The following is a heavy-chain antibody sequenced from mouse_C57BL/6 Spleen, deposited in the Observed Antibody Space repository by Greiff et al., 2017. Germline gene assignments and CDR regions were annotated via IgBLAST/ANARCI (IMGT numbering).Heavy chain of an antibody. CDR1: GFTFSDYG. V-gene: IGHV5-17*01. Sequence: EVKLVESGGGLVKPGGSLKLSCAASGFTFSDYGMHWVRQAPEKGLEWVAYISSGSSTIYYADTVKGRFTISRDNAKNTLFLQMTSLRSEDTAMYYCARRDGKEGYYYAMDYWGQGTSVTVSS. CDR3: ARRDGKEGYYYAMDY. J-gene: IGHJ4*01. D-gene: IGHD2-1*01. CDR2: ISSGSSTI.